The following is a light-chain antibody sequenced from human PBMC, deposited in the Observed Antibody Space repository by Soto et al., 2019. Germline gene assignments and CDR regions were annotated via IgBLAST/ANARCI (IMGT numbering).Light chain of an antibody. J-gene: IGKJ3*01. Sequence: EVVLTQSPGTLSLSPGESATLSCRASQSVRGNYFAWYQQRPGQAPRLLVYGPSVRAAGIPDRFRGSWSRTDFNLTINRVEPEDFAVYYCHQFGMSPFTFGPGTTLDIK. CDR1: QSVRGNY. V-gene: IGKV3-20*01. CDR2: GPS. CDR3: HQFGMSPFT.